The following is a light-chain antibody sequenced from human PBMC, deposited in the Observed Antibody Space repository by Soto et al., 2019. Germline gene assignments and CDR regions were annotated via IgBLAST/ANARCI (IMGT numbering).Light chain of an antibody. Sequence: EIVLSKSPAALSLSPGERATLSCRASQSVSSYLAWYQQKPGQAPRLLIYDASNRATGIPARFSGSGSGTDFTLTISSLEPEDFAVYYCQQRSNWVSFGGETNVDI. CDR1: QSVSSY. CDR3: QQRSNWVS. CDR2: DAS. J-gene: IGKJ4*01. V-gene: IGKV3-11*01.